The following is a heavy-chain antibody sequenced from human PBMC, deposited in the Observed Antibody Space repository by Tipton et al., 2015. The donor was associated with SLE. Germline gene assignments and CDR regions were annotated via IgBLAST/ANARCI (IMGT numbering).Heavy chain of an antibody. Sequence: TLSLTCTVSGGSISSGGYYWTWIRQLPGKGLEWIGYIYYSGNTYYNPSLGSRLTISVDTSENHFSLNLNSVTAADTAVYFCARQRGYYDGTPFPPWNFDLWGRGTQATVSS. J-gene: IGHJ2*01. CDR2: IYYSGNT. CDR1: GGSISSGGYY. D-gene: IGHD3-16*01. CDR3: ARQRGYYDGTPFPPWNFDL. V-gene: IGHV4-31*03.